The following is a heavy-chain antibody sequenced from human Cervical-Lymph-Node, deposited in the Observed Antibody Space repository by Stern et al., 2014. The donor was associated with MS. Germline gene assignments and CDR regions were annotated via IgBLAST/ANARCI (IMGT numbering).Heavy chain of an antibody. J-gene: IGHJ2*01. CDR1: GGSISSSSYY. Sequence: QLQLQESGPGLVKPSETLSLTCTVSGGSISSSSYYWGWIRQPPGKGLEWIGSIYYSGSTYYNPSLKSRVTISVQPSKHQFSLKLSSGTAADTAVYYCARLLEDYWYFDLWGRGTLVTVSS. CDR2: IYYSGST. V-gene: IGHV4-39*01. CDR3: ARLLEDYWYFDL.